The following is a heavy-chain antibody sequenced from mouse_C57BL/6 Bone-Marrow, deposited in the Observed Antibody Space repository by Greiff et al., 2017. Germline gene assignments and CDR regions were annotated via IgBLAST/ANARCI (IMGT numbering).Heavy chain of an antibody. Sequence: QVQLQQSGAELARPGASVKLSCQASGYTFTSYGISWVKQRTGQGLEWIGEIYPRSGNTYYNEKFKGKATLTADKSSSTAYMALRSLTSEDSAVYCCAEGVSSYEAMDYWGQGTSVTVSS. D-gene: IGHD1-1*01. CDR3: AEGVSSYEAMDY. CDR2: IYPRSGNT. V-gene: IGHV1-81*01. CDR1: GYTFTSYG. J-gene: IGHJ4*01.